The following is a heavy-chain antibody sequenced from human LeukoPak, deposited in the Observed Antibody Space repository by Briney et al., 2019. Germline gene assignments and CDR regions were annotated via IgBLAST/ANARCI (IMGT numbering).Heavy chain of an antibody. CDR3: AVGYSSAGTTRFDY. J-gene: IGHJ4*02. V-gene: IGHV4-31*03. D-gene: IGHD6-25*01. CDR1: GGSISSGGYY. Sequence: SETLSLTCTVSGGSISSGGYYWSWIRQHPGKGLEWIGYIYYSGGTYYNPSLKTRVTISLDTSMNQFSLKLSSVTAADTAVYYCAVGYSSAGTTRFDYWGQGTLVTVSS. CDR2: IYYSGGT.